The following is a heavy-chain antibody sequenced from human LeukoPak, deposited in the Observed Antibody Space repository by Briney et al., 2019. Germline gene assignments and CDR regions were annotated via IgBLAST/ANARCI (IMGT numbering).Heavy chain of an antibody. Sequence: PGGSLRLSCAASGFTFSSYAMSWVRQAPGKGLGWVSSISGGGGSTYYADSVKGRFTISRDNSKNMMYLQMDSLRAEDTAVYYCAKDGRASWFDPRGQGNLVTVSS. D-gene: IGHD1-1*01. CDR1: GFTFSSYA. CDR3: AKDGRASWFDP. CDR2: ISGGGGST. J-gene: IGHJ5*02. V-gene: IGHV3-23*01.